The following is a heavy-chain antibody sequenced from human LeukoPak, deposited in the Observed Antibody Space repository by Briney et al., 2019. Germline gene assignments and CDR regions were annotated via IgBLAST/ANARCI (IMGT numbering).Heavy chain of an antibody. Sequence: GIIPIFGTANYAQKFPGRVTITAYESTSTAYMELSSLRSEDTAVYYCATKSLGFWYFDLWGRGTLVTVSS. CDR2: IIPIFGTA. J-gene: IGHJ2*01. CDR3: ATKSLGFWYFDL. V-gene: IGHV1-69*01. D-gene: IGHD1/OR15-1a*01.